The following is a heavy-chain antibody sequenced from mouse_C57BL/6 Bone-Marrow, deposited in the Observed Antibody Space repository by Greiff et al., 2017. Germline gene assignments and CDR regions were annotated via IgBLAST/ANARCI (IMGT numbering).Heavy chain of an antibody. V-gene: IGHV5-17*01. CDR3: ARHPYYGSCYGYFDY. D-gene: IGHD1-1*01. CDR1: GFTFSDYG. Sequence: EVKLVESGGGLVKPGGSLKLSCAASGFTFSDYGMHWVRQAPETGLEWVAYISSGSSTIYYAATVKGRFTISRDNAKNTLFLQMTSLRSEDTAMYYCARHPYYGSCYGYFDYWGQGTTLTVSS. J-gene: IGHJ2*01. CDR2: ISSGSSTI.